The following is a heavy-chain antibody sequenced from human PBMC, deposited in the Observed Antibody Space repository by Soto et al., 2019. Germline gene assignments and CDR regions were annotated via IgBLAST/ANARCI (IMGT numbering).Heavy chain of an antibody. CDR2: IYYSGST. CDR3: ARTLQDYGIDF. V-gene: IGHV4-28*01. J-gene: IGHJ6*02. Sequence: SETLSLTCAVSGYSISSSNWWGWIRQPPGKGLEWIGYIYYSGSTYYNASLKSRVTMSVDTSKNQFSLKLSSVTAVDTAVYYSARTLQDYGIDFWGQGTTVTVSS. CDR1: GYSISSSNW.